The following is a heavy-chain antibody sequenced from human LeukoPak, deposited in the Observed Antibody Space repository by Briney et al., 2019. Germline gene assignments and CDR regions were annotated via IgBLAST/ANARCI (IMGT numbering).Heavy chain of an antibody. CDR2: IIPIFGTA. J-gene: IGHJ6*02. D-gene: IGHD6-6*01. V-gene: IGHV1-69*01. CDR3: ARGRYSSSINSMDV. Sequence: SVKVSCKASGGTFSSYAISWVRQAPGQGLGWMGGIIPIFGTANYAQKFQGRVTITADESTSTAYMELSSLRSEDTAVYYCARGRYSSSINSMDVWGQGTTVTVSS. CDR1: GGTFSSYA.